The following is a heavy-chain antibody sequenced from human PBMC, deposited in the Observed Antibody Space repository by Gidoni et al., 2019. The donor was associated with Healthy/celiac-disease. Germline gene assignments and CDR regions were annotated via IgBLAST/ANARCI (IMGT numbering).Heavy chain of an antibody. CDR3: AKGPASWYGVVDF. Sequence: EVQLVESGGGFVQPGRSLRLSCAASGFTFGDYAMHWVRQAPGKGREWVSGISWNSGRIGYEDSVKGRFTIPRDNAKNSLYLQMNSLRTEDTALYYCAKGPASWYGVVDFWGQGTLVTVSS. CDR2: ISWNSGRI. CDR1: GFTFGDYA. J-gene: IGHJ4*02. D-gene: IGHD6-13*01. V-gene: IGHV3-9*01.